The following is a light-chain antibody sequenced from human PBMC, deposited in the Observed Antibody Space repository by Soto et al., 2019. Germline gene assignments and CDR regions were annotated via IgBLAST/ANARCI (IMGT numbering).Light chain of an antibody. V-gene: IGKV1-33*01. CDR3: QHYDHLPIT. J-gene: IGKJ5*01. CDR2: DAS. CDR1: QDITNY. Sequence: DIQMIQSPSSLSASVGDRVTITCQASQDITNYLNWYQQKPGKAPRLLLYDASSLETGVPSRFSGSGSGTDFTFTISSLQPEDIATYYCQHYDHLPITFGQGTRLEIK.